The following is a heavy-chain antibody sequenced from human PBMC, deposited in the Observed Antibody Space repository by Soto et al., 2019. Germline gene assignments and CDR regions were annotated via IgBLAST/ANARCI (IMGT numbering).Heavy chain of an antibody. CDR3: ARDRYSYYDFWSGSLPYYYYGVDV. V-gene: IGHV3-7*01. CDR2: IKQDGSEK. CDR1: GFTFSSYW. Sequence: EVQLVESGGGLVQPGGSLRLSCAASGFTFSSYWTSWVRQAPGKGLEWVANIKQDGSEKYYVDSVKGRFTISRDNAKNSLYMPMNSLRAEDTAVYYCARDRYSYYDFWSGSLPYYYYGVDVWGQGTTVTVSS. J-gene: IGHJ6*02. D-gene: IGHD3-3*01.